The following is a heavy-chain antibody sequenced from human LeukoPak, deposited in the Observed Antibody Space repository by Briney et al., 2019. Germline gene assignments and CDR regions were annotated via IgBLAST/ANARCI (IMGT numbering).Heavy chain of an antibody. V-gene: IGHV4-59*08. CDR1: GGSISSYY. CDR2: IYYSGST. CDR3: ARHRTNYDFWSGYLSAPNWFDP. J-gene: IGHJ5*02. D-gene: IGHD3-3*01. Sequence: PSETLSLTCTGSGGSISSYYLSWIRQPPGKGLEGIGCIYYSGSTNYNPSLKTRVTISVDTSKNQFSLKLSSVTAADTAVYYCARHRTNYDFWSGYLSAPNWFDPWGQGTLVTVSS.